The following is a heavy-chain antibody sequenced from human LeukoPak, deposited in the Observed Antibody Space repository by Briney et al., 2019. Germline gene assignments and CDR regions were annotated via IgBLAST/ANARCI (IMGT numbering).Heavy chain of an antibody. Sequence: PSETLSLTCAVSGYSVSSNYYWGWIRQPPGKGLEWIGSVYHSGSTYYNPSLKSRVTMSVDTSKNQFSMKLSSVTAADTAVYYCASSTGSGSYYPLFDYWGQGTLVTVSS. V-gene: IGHV4-38-2*01. CDR3: ASSTGSGSYYPLFDY. CDR2: VYHSGST. D-gene: IGHD3-10*01. CDR1: GYSVSSNYY. J-gene: IGHJ4*02.